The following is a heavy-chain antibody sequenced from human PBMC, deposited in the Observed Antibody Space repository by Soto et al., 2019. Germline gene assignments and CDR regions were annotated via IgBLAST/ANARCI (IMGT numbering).Heavy chain of an antibody. Sequence: GGSLRLSCAASGFTFSNAWMNWVRQAPGKGLEWVGRIKSKTDGGTTDYAAPVKGRFTISRDDSKNTLYLQMNSLKTEDTAVYYCTTLPLLYSSGWYLSLNYYYYYGMDVWGQGTTVTVSS. J-gene: IGHJ6*02. CDR3: TTLPLLYSSGWYLSLNYYYYYGMDV. D-gene: IGHD6-19*01. V-gene: IGHV3-15*07. CDR1: GFTFSNAW. CDR2: IKSKTDGGTT.